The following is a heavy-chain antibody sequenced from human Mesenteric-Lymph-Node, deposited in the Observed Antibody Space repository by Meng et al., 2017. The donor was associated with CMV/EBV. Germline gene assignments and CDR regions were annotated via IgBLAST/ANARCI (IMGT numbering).Heavy chain of an antibody. Sequence: GGSLRLSCMTSEFTFSNYWMNWVRQAPGKGLEWVAHINEDGSEKNYVDSVRGRFTISRDNAKNLLYLQMNSLRVEDTAVYYCAKDSSYYDFPLFDPWGQGTLVTVSS. V-gene: IGHV3-7*01. CDR2: INEDGSEK. CDR1: EFTFSNYW. D-gene: IGHD3-3*01. CDR3: AKDSSYYDFPLFDP. J-gene: IGHJ5*02.